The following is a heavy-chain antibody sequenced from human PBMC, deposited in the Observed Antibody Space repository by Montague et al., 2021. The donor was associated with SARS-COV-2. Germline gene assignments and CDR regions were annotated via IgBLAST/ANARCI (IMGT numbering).Heavy chain of an antibody. CDR3: ARYTRQIRLIVFDYGMDV. CDR1: IRSSTYY. D-gene: IGHD4-17*01. J-gene: IGHJ6*02. V-gene: IGHV4-39*07. CDR2: IYPGGKM. Sequence: SETLSLTCTVSIRSSTYYWAWIRQPPGKGLEWIGSIYPGGKMFYNSSLKSRVTISVDTSKNQFSLKLSSVTAADTAVYYCARYTRQIRLIVFDYGMDVWGQGTTVTVSS.